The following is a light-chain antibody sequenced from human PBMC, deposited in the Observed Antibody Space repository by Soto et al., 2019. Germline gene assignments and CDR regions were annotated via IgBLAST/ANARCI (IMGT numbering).Light chain of an antibody. CDR1: SSDVGGYNY. J-gene: IGLJ1*01. V-gene: IGLV2-14*01. CDR3: SSYTSSSTHNYF. CDR2: DVS. Sequence: QSALTQPASVSGSPGQSITISCTGTSSDVGGYNYVSWYQQHPGKAPKLMIYDVSNRPSGVSNRFSGSKSGNTASLTISGLQAEDEADYYCSSYTSSSTHNYFFGTGTKVTVL.